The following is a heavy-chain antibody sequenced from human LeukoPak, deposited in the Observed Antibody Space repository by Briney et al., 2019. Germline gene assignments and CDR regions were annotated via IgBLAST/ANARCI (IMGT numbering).Heavy chain of an antibody. V-gene: IGHV3-7*01. D-gene: IGHD6-13*01. CDR3: ATRLAATGTGGFFRD. J-gene: IGHJ1*01. CDR1: GITLRSYW. Sequence: GGSLRLSCEASGITLRSYWMSWVRQAPGKGLEWVANIKQDGSEKYYADSVKGRSTISRDNAKNSLHLQMNSLRAEDKAVYYCATRLAATGTGGFFRDWGQGTLVTVSS. CDR2: IKQDGSEK.